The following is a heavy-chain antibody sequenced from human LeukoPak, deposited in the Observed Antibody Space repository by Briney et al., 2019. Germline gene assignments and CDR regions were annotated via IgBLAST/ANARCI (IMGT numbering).Heavy chain of an antibody. J-gene: IGHJ6*02. D-gene: IGHD6-13*01. Sequence: GGSLRLSCAASGFTFSSYWMHWVRQAPGKGLVWVSRINSDGSSTSYADSVKGRFTISRDNAKNTLYLQMNSLRAEDTAVYYCARDQRSSWPVWYYYGMDVWGQGTTVTVSS. CDR3: ARDQRSSWPVWYYYGMDV. CDR1: GFTFSSYW. CDR2: INSDGSST. V-gene: IGHV3-74*01.